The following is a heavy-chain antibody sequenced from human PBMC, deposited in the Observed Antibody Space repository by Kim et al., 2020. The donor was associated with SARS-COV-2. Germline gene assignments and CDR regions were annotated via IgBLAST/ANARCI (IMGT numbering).Heavy chain of an antibody. V-gene: IGHV4-30-4*01. CDR1: GGSISSGDYY. CDR2: IYYSGST. J-gene: IGHJ1*01. Sequence: SETLSLTCTVSGGSISSGDYYWSWIRQPPGKGLEWMGYIYYSGSTYYNPSLKSRVTISVDTSKNQFSLKLSSVTAADTAVYYCARARITMIVVVQELEYWRQGPLVTVSS. CDR3: ARARITMIVVVQELEY. D-gene: IGHD3-22*01.